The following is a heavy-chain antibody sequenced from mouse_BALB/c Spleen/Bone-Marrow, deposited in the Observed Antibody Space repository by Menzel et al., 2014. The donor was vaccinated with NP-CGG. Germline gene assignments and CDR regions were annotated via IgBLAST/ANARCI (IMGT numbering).Heavy chain of an antibody. Sequence: EVQLQESGPELVKPGTSVKISCKASGYSFTGYYMHWVKQSHVKSLEWIGRINPYTGATTYNQNFNVKASLTVDKSSSTAYMELRSLTSEDSAVYYCARGDWFTYWGQGTLVTVSA. V-gene: IGHV1-31*01. CDR1: GYSFTGYY. CDR2: INPYTGAT. CDR3: ARGDWFTY. J-gene: IGHJ3*01.